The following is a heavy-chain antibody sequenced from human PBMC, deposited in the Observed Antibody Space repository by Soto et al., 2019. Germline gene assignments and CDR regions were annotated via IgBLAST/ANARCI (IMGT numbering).Heavy chain of an antibody. J-gene: IGHJ3*02. Sequence: GALRLSCAASGFTFSSYAMSWVRQAPGKGLEWVSGVSGSGGSTYCVDSVKGRFTISRDNSKNTLYLQMNSLRAEDTAVYYCAKDFGYNYGYDAFDIWGQGTTVTVAS. CDR2: VSGSGGST. CDR3: AKDFGYNYGYDAFDI. D-gene: IGHD5-18*01. CDR1: GFTFSSYA. V-gene: IGHV3-23*01.